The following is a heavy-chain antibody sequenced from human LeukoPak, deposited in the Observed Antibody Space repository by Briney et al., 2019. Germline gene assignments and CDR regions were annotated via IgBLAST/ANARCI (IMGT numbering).Heavy chain of an antibody. CDR2: ISWDGSTI. CDR1: GFTFDDYA. V-gene: IGHV3-43D*03. J-gene: IGHJ4*02. D-gene: IGHD3-22*01. Sequence: GGSLRLSCAASGFTFDDYAMHWVRQAPGKGLEWVSLISWDGSTIYYADSVKGRFTISRDNSKNSLYLQMNSLRVEDTALYYCAKDTDSSGYYSGYFDYWGQGTLVTVSS. CDR3: AKDTDSSGYYSGYFDY.